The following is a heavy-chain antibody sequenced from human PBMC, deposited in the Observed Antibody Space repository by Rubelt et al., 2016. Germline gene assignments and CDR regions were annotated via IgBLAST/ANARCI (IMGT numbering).Heavy chain of an antibody. Sequence: QLQLQESGPGLVKPSETLSLTCTVSGGSISSSSYYWGWIRQPPGKGLEWIGSIYYSGSTYYNPSLKSRVTISVDTSKNQCSLKRSSVCVADTAVYYCARQSSGYYYYYGMDVWGQGTTVTVSS. J-gene: IGHJ6*02. CDR2: IYYSGST. V-gene: IGHV4-39*01. CDR1: GGSISSSSYY. CDR3: ARQSSGYYYYYGMDV. D-gene: IGHD3-22*01.